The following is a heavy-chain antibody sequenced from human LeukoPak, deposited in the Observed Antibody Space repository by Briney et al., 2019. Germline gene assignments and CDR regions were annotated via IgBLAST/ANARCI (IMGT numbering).Heavy chain of an antibody. CDR1: GFSLSTSGVG. J-gene: IGHJ4*02. V-gene: IGHV2-5*01. D-gene: IGHD2-2*01. CDR3: AHRIHCSSTSCPHSLFDY. Sequence: SGPTLVNPTQTLTLTCTFSGFSLSTSGVGVGWIRQPPGKALEWLALLYWNDDKRHSPSLKSRLTITKDTSKNQVVLTMTNMDPVDTATYYCAHRIHCSSTSCPHSLFDYWGQGTLVTVSS. CDR2: LYWNDDK.